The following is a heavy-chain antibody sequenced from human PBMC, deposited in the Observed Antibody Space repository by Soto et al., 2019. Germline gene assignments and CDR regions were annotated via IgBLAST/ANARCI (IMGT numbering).Heavy chain of an antibody. CDR2: IVVASGYP. V-gene: IGHV1-58*01. Sequence: QLVQSGAEVMKPGASVKVSCKASGFTFGSSAVQWVRQVRGQRLEWIGWIVVASGYPNVAQKFQDRVSLTRDLSTNTAFLELSSLTSEDSAMYYCAADVIGVAGDFDHWGQGTLVSVSS. D-gene: IGHD6-19*01. J-gene: IGHJ4*02. CDR3: AADVIGVAGDFDH. CDR1: GFTFGSSA.